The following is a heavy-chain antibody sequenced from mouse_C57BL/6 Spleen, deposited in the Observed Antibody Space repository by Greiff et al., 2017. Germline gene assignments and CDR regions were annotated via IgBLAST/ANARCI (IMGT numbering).Heavy chain of an antibody. J-gene: IGHJ2*01. V-gene: IGHV5-17*01. D-gene: IGHD2-12*01. CDR1: GFPFSDYG. Sequence: DVKLVESGGGLVKPGGSLKLSCAASGFPFSDYGMHWVRQAPEQGLEWVAYISSGSSTIYYADTVKGRFTISIDNAKNTLFLQMTSLRSEDTAMYYCVHSDSYYFDYWGPCTTLTVFS. CDR2: ISSGSSTI. CDR3: VHSDSYYFDY.